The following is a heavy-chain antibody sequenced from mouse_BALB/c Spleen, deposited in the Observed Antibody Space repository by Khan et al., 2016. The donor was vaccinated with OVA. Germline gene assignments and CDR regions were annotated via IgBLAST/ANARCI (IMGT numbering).Heavy chain of an antibody. J-gene: IGHJ2*02. CDR3: AKEITSLFDY. V-gene: IGHV9-3*02. CDR2: INTNTGEP. CDR1: GYTFTNYG. Sequence: QIQLVQSGPELKKPGETVKISCKASGYTFTNYGMNWLKQAPGKGFKWMGWINTNTGEPTYAEEFKGRFALSLATSANTAYLQINNLKNEDTATXFCAKEITSLFDYWGQGTSLTVSS. D-gene: IGHD1-1*01.